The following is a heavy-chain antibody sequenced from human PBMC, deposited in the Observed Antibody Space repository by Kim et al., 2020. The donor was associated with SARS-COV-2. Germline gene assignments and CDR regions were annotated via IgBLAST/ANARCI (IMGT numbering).Heavy chain of an antibody. J-gene: IGHJ5*02. Sequence: GESLKISCKGSGYSFTSYWISWVRQMPGKGLEWMGRIDHSDSYTNYSPSFQGHVTISADKSISTAYLQWSSLKASDTAMYYCARNGFDFPDFVPNWFDPWGQGTLVTVSS. V-gene: IGHV5-10-1*01. CDR2: IDHSDSYT. CDR1: GYSFTSYW. CDR3: ARNGFDFPDFVPNWFDP. D-gene: IGHD3-3*01.